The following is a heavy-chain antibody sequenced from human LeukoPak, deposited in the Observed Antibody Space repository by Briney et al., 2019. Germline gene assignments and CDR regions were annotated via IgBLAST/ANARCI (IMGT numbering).Heavy chain of an antibody. CDR3: AREKDTAMVFPFDY. D-gene: IGHD5-18*01. V-gene: IGHV4-4*07. Sequence: PSETLSLTCTVSGGSISSYYWSWIRQPAGKGLEWIGRIYTSGSTNYNPSLKSRVTMSVDTSKNQFPLKLSSVTAADTAVYYCAREKDTAMVFPFDYWGQGTLVTVSS. J-gene: IGHJ4*02. CDR1: GGSISSYY. CDR2: IYTSGST.